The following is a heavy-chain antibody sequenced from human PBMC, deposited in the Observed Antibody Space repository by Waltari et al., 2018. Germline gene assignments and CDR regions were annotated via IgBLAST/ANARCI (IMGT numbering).Heavy chain of an antibody. J-gene: IGHJ4*02. CDR2: INHSGST. D-gene: IGHD3-3*01. CDR1: GGSFSGYY. CDR3: ARNTYYDFWSGYYMGFDY. V-gene: IGHV4-34*01. Sequence: QLQLQQWGAGLLKPSETLSLTCAVYGGSFSGYYWSWIRQPPGRGLDGIGEINHSGSTNCNPSLKSRVTISVDTSKNQFSLKLSSVTAADTAVYYCARNTYYDFWSGYYMGFDYWGQGTLVTVSS.